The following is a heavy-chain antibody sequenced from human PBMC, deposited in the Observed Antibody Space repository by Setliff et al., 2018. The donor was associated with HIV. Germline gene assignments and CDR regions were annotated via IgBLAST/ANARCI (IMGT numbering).Heavy chain of an antibody. CDR1: GFTFSSYW. V-gene: IGHV3-7*01. D-gene: IGHD3-3*01. CDR2: IKQDGSER. Sequence: PGGSLRLSCAASGFTFSSYWMSWVRQAPGNGLEWVANIKQDGSERYYVDSVKGRLTLSRDNTNNSLYLHMNSLRAEDTAVYYCARAAAYFNFWTGYHPHAFDIWGQGTMVTVSS. CDR3: ARAAAYFNFWTGYHPHAFDI. J-gene: IGHJ3*02.